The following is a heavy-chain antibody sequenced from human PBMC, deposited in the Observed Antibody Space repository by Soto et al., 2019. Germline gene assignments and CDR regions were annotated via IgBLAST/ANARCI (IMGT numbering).Heavy chain of an antibody. CDR2: IIPIFGTT. Sequence: SVKVSCKASGGTFSSYAISWVRQAPGQGLEWMGGIIPIFGTTNYAQKFQGRVTITADESTSTAYMELSSLRSEDTAVYYCARDGQGDPYYYYGMDVWGQGTTVTVSS. D-gene: IGHD2-21*02. J-gene: IGHJ6*02. CDR1: GGTFSSYA. CDR3: ARDGQGDPYYYYGMDV. V-gene: IGHV1-69*13.